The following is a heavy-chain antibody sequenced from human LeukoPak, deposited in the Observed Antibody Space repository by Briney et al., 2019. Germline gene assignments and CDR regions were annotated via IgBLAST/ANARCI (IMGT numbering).Heavy chain of an antibody. CDR2: IVGSGDIT. Sequence: GGSLRLSCAASGFIFTGYFMSWVRQAPGKGLEWVSAIVGSGDITYYADSVRGRFTISRDNSKNILSLQMSSLRVGDSAIYFCAKGISSISTSLDYWGQGTLVTVSS. CDR3: AKGISSISTSLDY. D-gene: IGHD6-6*01. J-gene: IGHJ4*02. V-gene: IGHV3-23*01. CDR1: GFIFTGYF.